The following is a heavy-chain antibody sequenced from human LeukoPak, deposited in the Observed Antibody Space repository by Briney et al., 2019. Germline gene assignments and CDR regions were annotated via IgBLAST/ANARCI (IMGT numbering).Heavy chain of an antibody. CDR2: ISAYNGNT. D-gene: IGHD7-27*01. V-gene: IGHV1-18*01. CDR1: GYTFTSYG. Sequence: GASVKVSCKASGYTFTSYGISWVRQAPGQGLEWMGWISAYNGNTNYAQKLQGRVTMTADTSTSTAYMELRSLRSDDTAVYYCARDQTGDTSRWYFDLWGRGTLVTVSS. J-gene: IGHJ2*01. CDR3: ARDQTGDTSRWYFDL.